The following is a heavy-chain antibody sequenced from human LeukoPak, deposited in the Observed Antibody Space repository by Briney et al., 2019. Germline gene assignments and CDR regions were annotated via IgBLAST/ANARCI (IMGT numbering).Heavy chain of an antibody. D-gene: IGHD2-15*01. V-gene: IGHV4-59*01. CDR1: GGSISSYY. CDR2: IYYSGST. Sequence: PSETLSLTCTVSGGSISSYYWSWIRQPPGKGLEWIGYIYYSGSTNYNPSLKSRVTISVDTSKTQFSLKLSSVTAADTAVYYCARTPNVYYYYMDVWGKGTTVTVSS. CDR3: ARTPNVYYYYMDV. J-gene: IGHJ6*03.